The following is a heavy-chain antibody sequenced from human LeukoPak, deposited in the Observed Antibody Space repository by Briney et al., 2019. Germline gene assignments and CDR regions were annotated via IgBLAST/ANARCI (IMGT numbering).Heavy chain of an antibody. Sequence: SETLSLTCAVYGGSFSGYYWSWIRQPPGKGLEWIGEINHSGSTNYNPSLKSRVTISVDTSKNQFSLKLSSVTAADTAVYYCARRSAPYCSGGSCYPGPDFDYWGQGTLVTVPP. CDR1: GGSFSGYY. J-gene: IGHJ4*02. D-gene: IGHD2-15*01. CDR3: ARRSAPYCSGGSCYPGPDFDY. V-gene: IGHV4-34*01. CDR2: INHSGST.